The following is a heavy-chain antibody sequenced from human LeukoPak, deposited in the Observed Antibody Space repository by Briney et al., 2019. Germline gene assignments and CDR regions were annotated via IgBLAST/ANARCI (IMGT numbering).Heavy chain of an antibody. Sequence: TGGSLRLSYAASGFTFSSYGMHWVRQAPGKGLEWVAFIRYDGSNKYYADSVKGRFTISRDNSKNTLYLQMNSLRAEDTAMYYCAKDPTGYYYDSSGYLLPDYWGQGTLVTVSS. V-gene: IGHV3-30*02. J-gene: IGHJ4*02. CDR2: IRYDGSNK. CDR3: AKDPTGYYYDSSGYLLPDY. CDR1: GFTFSSYG. D-gene: IGHD3-22*01.